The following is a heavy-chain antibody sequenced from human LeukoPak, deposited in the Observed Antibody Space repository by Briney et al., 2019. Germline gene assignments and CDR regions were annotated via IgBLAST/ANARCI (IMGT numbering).Heavy chain of an antibody. D-gene: IGHD6-13*01. J-gene: IGHJ4*02. CDR2: ISAYNGNT. Sequence: ASVKVSCKASGYTFTSYGISWVRQAPGQGLEWMGWISAYNGNTNYAQKFQGRVTMTEDTSTDAAYMELSSLRSEDTAVYYCATEHGSSWFYWGQGTLVTVSS. CDR1: GYTFTSYG. V-gene: IGHV1-18*01. CDR3: ATEHGSSWFY.